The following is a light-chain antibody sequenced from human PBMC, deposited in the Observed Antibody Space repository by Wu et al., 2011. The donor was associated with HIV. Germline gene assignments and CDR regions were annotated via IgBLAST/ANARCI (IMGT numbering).Light chain of an antibody. CDR3: QHFNHYAIT. CDR1: QSISSW. V-gene: IGKV1-5*03. CDR2: KAS. Sequence: DIQMTQSPSTLSASVGDRVTITCRASQSISSWLAWYQQKPGKAPKLLIYKASSLESGVPSRFSGSGSGTEFTLTISSLQPDDFATYYCQHFNHYAITFGQGTRLEIK. J-gene: IGKJ5*01.